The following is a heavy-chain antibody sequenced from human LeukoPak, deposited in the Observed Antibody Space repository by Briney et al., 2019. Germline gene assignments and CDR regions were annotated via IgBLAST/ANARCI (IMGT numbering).Heavy chain of an antibody. CDR3: AKHDPRRVVITNWFDP. Sequence: GGSLRLSCAASGFSFSSYAMSWVRQAPARGMEWVSSMKGGGETFYADSVKGRFTISRGNSKNTLYLQMNSLRAEDTAVYYCAKHDPRRVVITNWFDPWGQGTLVTVSS. CDR1: GFSFSSYA. V-gene: IGHV3-23*01. J-gene: IGHJ5*02. D-gene: IGHD3-22*01. CDR2: MKGGGET.